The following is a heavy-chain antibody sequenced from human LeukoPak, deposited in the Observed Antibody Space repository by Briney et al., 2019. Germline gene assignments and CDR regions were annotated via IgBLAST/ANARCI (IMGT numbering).Heavy chain of an antibody. Sequence: ASVKVSCKASGYTFTSYGISWVRQAPGQGLEWMGWISAYNGNTNYAQKLQGRVTMTTDTSTSTAYMELRSLRSDDTAVYYCARTTLMSRELPSLFDYWGQGTLVTVSS. D-gene: IGHD1-26*01. CDR2: ISAYNGNT. CDR1: GYTFTSYG. J-gene: IGHJ4*02. V-gene: IGHV1-18*01. CDR3: ARTTLMSRELPSLFDY.